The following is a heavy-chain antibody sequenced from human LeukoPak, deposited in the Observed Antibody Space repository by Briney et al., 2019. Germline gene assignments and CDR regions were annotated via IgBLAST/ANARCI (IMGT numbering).Heavy chain of an antibody. CDR3: ARDTPLDY. CDR2: ISWNSGSI. J-gene: IGHJ4*02. CDR1: GFTFDDYA. Sequence: PGRSLRLSCAASGFTFDDYAMHWVRQAPGKGLEWVSGISWNSGSIVNADSVKGRFTIYRDNAKNSLYLQMNSLRAEDMALYYCARDTPLDYWGQGTLVTVSS. V-gene: IGHV3-9*03.